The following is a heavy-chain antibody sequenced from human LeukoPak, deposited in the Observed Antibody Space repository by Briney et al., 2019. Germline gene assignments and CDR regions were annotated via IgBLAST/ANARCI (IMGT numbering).Heavy chain of an antibody. Sequence: ASVKVSCKVSGYSLSELLIHWVRQPPGKGLEWMAGIDHENGAEDSAQKVEGRVTMTKDTSTDTAYMELSGLRPDDTAIYYCATEGDYSLDYWGQGTLVTVSS. CDR3: ATEGDYSLDY. D-gene: IGHD1-1*01. J-gene: IGHJ4*02. V-gene: IGHV1-24*01. CDR2: IDHENGAE. CDR1: GYSLSELL.